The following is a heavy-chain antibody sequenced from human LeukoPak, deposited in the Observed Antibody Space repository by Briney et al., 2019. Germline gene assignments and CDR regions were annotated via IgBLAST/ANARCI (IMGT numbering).Heavy chain of an antibody. D-gene: IGHD3-3*01. V-gene: IGHV1-2*02. CDR3: ARDHIHTEALEN. J-gene: IGHJ4*02. Sequence: ASVRVSCKASGYTFTCYYMHWVPQAPGQGLEWMGWINPNSGGTNYAQKFQGRVTMTRDTSISTAYMELSRLRSDDTAVYYCARDHIHTEALENSGEGAPVTVSS. CDR2: INPNSGGT. CDR1: GYTFTCYY.